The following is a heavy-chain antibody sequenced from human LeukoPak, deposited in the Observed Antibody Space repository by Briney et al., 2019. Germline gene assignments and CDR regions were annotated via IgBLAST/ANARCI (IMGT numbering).Heavy chain of an antibody. Sequence: ASVKVSCKASGYTFTSYDINWVRQATGQGLEWLGWMNPNSGNTGYAQNFQGRVTMTRNTSIDTAYMELSSLRYEDTAVYYCARDYYGSKSSSFDPWGQGTLVTVSS. D-gene: IGHD3-10*01. J-gene: IGHJ5*02. CDR3: ARDYYGSKSSSFDP. CDR2: MNPNSGNT. CDR1: GYTFTSYD. V-gene: IGHV1-8*01.